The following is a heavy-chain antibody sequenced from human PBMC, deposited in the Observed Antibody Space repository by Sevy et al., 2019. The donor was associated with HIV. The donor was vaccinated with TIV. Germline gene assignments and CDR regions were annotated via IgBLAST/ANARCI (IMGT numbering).Heavy chain of an antibody. Sequence: SETLSLTCTVSGGSISGYYWSWIRQPPGKGLEWIGYISYSGSTNYNPSLKSRVTITVDTSKNEFSLKLGSVTAADTAVYDCARSRVITGTFDYWGQGTLVTVSS. CDR1: GGSISGYY. D-gene: IGHD1-20*01. V-gene: IGHV4-59*01. CDR2: ISYSGST. CDR3: ARSRVITGTFDY. J-gene: IGHJ4*02.